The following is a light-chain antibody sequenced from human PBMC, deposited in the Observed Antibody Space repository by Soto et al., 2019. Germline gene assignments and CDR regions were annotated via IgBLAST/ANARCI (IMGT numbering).Light chain of an antibody. CDR2: DAS. CDR3: PQRSNWPPYT. CDR1: QSVSSY. V-gene: IGKV3-11*01. J-gene: IGKJ2*01. Sequence: EIVLTQSPATLSLSPGERATLSCRASQSVSSYLAWYQQKPGQAPRLLIYDASNRATGIPARFSGSGSGTHFTLTLSSLEPEDFAVYYCPQRSNWPPYTFGQGTKLEIK.